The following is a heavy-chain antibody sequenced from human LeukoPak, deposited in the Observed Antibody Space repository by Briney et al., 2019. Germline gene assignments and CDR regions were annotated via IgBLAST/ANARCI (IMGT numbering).Heavy chain of an antibody. Sequence: PSETLSLTCTVSGYSISSGYYWGWIRQPPGKGLEWIGSIYHSGSTYYNPSLKSRVTISVDTSKNQFSLKLSSVTAADTAVYYCASNYGSFDYWGQGTLVTVSS. V-gene: IGHV4-38-2*02. J-gene: IGHJ4*02. CDR2: IYHSGST. D-gene: IGHD3-10*01. CDR3: ASNYGSFDY. CDR1: GYSISSGYY.